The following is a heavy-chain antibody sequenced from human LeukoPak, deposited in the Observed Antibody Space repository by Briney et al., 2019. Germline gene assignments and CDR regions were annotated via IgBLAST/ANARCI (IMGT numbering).Heavy chain of an antibody. V-gene: IGHV3-21*01. J-gene: IGHJ4*02. D-gene: IGHD3-16*01. CDR2: ISYLSSHI. Sequence: PGGSLRLSCSASGFTFREYDMDWFRQAPGKGLEWVSSISYLSSHIYYGDSVKGRFSISRENAKNSLYLQMNTLGAEDTAIYYCGRAFPPLRTSSAGDLWGQGILVTVSS. CDR1: GFTFREYD. CDR3: GRAFPPLRTSSAGDL.